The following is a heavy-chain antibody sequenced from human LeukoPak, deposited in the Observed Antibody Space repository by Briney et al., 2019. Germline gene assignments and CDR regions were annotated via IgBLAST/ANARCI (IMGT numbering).Heavy chain of an antibody. CDR2: ISSTGATT. J-gene: IGHJ4*02. CDR3: ARGPYGDAPDY. Sequence: QPGGSLRLSCAASGFTFNNYAMSWVRQAPGKGLEWVSAISSTGATTYYADSVKGRFAISRDNSKNTLYLQMSSLRSEDTAVYYCARGPYGDAPDYWGQGTLVTVSS. CDR1: GFTFNNYA. V-gene: IGHV3-23*01. D-gene: IGHD4-17*01.